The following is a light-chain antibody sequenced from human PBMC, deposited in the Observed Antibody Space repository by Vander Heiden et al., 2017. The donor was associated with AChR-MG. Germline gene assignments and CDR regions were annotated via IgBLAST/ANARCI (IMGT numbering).Light chain of an antibody. Sequence: DLQITQSPSSLYSSVGDRVTITGRASQGIGHFLAWYQHKPGVVPQLLIYAASTLQSGVPSSFSGSYSGTDFTLTISSLQPEDVATYYCQAHNSPPLTFGGGTKVEIK. CDR3: QAHNSPPLT. CDR2: AAS. J-gene: IGKJ4*01. V-gene: IGKV1-27*01. CDR1: QGIGHF.